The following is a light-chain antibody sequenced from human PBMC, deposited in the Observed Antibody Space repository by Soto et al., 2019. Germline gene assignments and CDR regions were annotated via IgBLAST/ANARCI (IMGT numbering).Light chain of an antibody. J-gene: IGKJ2*01. CDR1: QRVSSSY. Sequence: EIVLTQSPGTLSLSPGERATLSCRASQRVSSSYLAWYQQKPGQAPRLLIYGASSRATGIPDRFSGSGSGTDFTLSISRLEPEDFQLYLCQQYGSSPPFTFGQGTKVEI. V-gene: IGKV3-20*01. CDR2: GAS. CDR3: QQYGSSPPFT.